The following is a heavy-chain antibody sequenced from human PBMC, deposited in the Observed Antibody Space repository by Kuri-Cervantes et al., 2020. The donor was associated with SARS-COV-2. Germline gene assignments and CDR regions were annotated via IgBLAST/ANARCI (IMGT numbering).Heavy chain of an antibody. CDR3: ASFGSGWYDDAFDI. V-gene: IGHV4-61*01. D-gene: IGHD6-19*01. CDR1: GGSISSGSYY. J-gene: IGHJ3*02. Sequence: SETLSLTCTVSGGSISSGSYYWSWIRQPPGKGLEWIGYIYYSGSTNYNPSLKSRVTISVDTSKNQFSLKLSSVTAADTAVYYCASFGSGWYDDAFDIWGQGTMVTVSS. CDR2: IYYSGST.